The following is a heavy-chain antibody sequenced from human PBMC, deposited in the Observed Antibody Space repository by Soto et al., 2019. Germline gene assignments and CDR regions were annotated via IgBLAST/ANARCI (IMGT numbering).Heavy chain of an antibody. CDR3: ARDRHHDAFDI. CDR2: IIPIFGTA. CDR1: GGTFSSYD. V-gene: IGHV1-69*13. J-gene: IGHJ3*02. D-gene: IGHD6-6*01. Sequence: ASVKVSCKASGGTFSSYDISWVRQVPGQGLEWMGGIIPIFGTANYAQKFQGRVTITADESTSTAYMELSSLRSEDTAVYYCARDRHHDAFDIWGQGTMVTVSS.